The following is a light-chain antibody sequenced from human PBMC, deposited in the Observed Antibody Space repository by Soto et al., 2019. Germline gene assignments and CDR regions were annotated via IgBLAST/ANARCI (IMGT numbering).Light chain of an antibody. CDR1: QSVSSN. CDR3: QQYNNWRGA. V-gene: IGKV3-15*01. J-gene: IGKJ1*01. CDR2: GAS. Sequence: EIVMTQSPATLSVSPGERATLSCRASQSVSSNLAWYQQKPGQAPRLLIYGASTRATGIPARFSGSGSGTEFTLTISSLQSEDFAVYYCQQYNNWRGAFGQGTKVE.